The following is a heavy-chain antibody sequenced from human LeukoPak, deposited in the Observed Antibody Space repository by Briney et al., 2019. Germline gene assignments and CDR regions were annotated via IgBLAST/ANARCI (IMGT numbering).Heavy chain of an antibody. D-gene: IGHD1-26*01. Sequence: GGSLRLSCAVSGFAFHDHLMHCVRHVRRGGLECVLLDTRDVDATQNTDPLKGRLPISRDNSKCSLYLQRSSLRTEDTALYYCARDSWGTIEYWGQASLVT. CDR2: DTRDVDAT. V-gene: IGHV3-43*01. CDR1: GFAFHDHL. J-gene: IGHJ4*02. CDR3: ARDSWGTIEY.